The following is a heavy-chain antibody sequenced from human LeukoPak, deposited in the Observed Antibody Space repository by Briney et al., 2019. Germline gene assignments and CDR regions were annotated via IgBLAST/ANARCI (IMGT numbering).Heavy chain of an antibody. CDR1: GGSISSLY. V-gene: IGHV4-59*08. D-gene: IGHD6-6*01. J-gene: IGHJ4*02. CDR3: ARHRAYSSSSPFDY. Sequence: SETLSLTCSVSGGSISSLYWSWIRQPPGKGLEWIGYIYYTGSTNYNPSLKSRVTMFVDMSKNQFSLRLSSVTAADTAMYYCARHRAYSSSSPFDYWGQGTLVTVSS. CDR2: IYYTGST.